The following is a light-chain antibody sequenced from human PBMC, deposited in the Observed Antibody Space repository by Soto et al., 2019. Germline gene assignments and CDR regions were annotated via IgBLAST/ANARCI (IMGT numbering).Light chain of an antibody. Sequence: DIQMTQSPSSLSASVGDRVTITCRASQFIGIYLNWHQLKPGKAPMLLINAASRLQSGVPSRFSGSGSGTDFTLTISSLQPEDVAIYYCQQSFSTPDTFGQGTKVEIK. CDR2: AAS. V-gene: IGKV1-39*01. CDR3: QQSFSTPDT. J-gene: IGKJ2*01. CDR1: QFIGIY.